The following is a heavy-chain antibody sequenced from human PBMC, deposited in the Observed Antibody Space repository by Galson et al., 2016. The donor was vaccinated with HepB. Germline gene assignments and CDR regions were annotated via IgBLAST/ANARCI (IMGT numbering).Heavy chain of an antibody. CDR1: GYTFTSYG. D-gene: IGHD3/OR15-3a*01. V-gene: IGHV1-3*01. CDR2: INVGNGNT. Sequence: SVKVSCKASGYTFTSYGISWVRQAPGQGLEWMGWINVGNGNTKYSEKSQGRVTITRDTSASTVYMELSSLRSEDTAIYYCAREHDIWTSYAFDIWGQGTMITVSS. J-gene: IGHJ3*02. CDR3: AREHDIWTSYAFDI.